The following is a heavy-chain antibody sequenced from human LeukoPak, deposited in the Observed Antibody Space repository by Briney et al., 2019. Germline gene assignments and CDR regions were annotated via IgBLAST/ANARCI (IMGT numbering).Heavy chain of an antibody. V-gene: IGHV1-2*02. CDR1: GYTFTGYY. CDR3: ARSRAVRGVKVWFDP. Sequence: ASVKVSCKASGYTFTGYYMHWVRQAPGQGLEWMGWINPNSGGTNYAQKFQGRVTMTRDTSISTAYMELSRLRSEDTAVYYCARSRAVRGVKVWFDPWGQGTLVTVSS. J-gene: IGHJ5*02. D-gene: IGHD3-10*01. CDR2: INPNSGGT.